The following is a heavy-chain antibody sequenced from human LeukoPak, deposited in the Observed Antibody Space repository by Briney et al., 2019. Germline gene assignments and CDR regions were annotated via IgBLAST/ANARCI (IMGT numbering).Heavy chain of an antibody. D-gene: IGHD2-15*01. V-gene: IGHV4-30-2*01. J-gene: IGHJ4*02. CDR2: IYHSGST. CDR1: GGSISSGGYY. CDR3: ASQGASVGVFDY. Sequence: PSETLSLTCTVSGGSISSGGYYWSWIRQPPGKGLEWIGYIYHSGSTYYNPSLKSRVTISVDRSKNQFPLKLSSVTAADTAVYYCASQGASVGVFDYWGQGTLVTVSS.